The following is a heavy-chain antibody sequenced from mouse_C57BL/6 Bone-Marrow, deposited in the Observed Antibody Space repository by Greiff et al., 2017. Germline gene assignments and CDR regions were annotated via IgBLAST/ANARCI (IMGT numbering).Heavy chain of an antibody. V-gene: IGHV5-12*01. J-gene: IGHJ1*03. Sequence: EVKVVESGGGLVQPGGSLKLSCAASGFTFSDYYMYWVRQTPEKRLEWVAYISNGGGSTYYPDTVKGRFTISRDNAKNTLYLQMSRLQSEDTAMDYCARDGYSWYFDVWGTGTTVTVSS. CDR2: ISNGGGST. D-gene: IGHD1-2*01. CDR3: ARDGYSWYFDV. CDR1: GFTFSDYY.